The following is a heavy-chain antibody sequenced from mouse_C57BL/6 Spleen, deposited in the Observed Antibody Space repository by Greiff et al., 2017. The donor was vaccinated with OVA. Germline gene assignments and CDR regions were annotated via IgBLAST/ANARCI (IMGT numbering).Heavy chain of an antibody. Sequence: QVQLQQPGAELVMPGASVKLSCKASGYTFTSYWMHWVKQRPGQGLEWIGEIDPSDSYTNYNQKFKGKSTLTVDKSSSTAYMQLSSLTSEDSAVYYCARKGVLDGYYYAMDYWGQGTSVTVSS. CDR3: ARKGVLDGYYYAMDY. D-gene: IGHD2-3*01. CDR1: GYTFTSYW. V-gene: IGHV1-69*01. CDR2: IDPSDSYT. J-gene: IGHJ4*01.